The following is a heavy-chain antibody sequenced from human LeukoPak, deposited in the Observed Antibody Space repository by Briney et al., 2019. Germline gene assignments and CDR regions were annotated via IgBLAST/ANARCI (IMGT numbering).Heavy chain of an antibody. V-gene: IGHV1-46*01. D-gene: IGHD5-24*01. CDR3: ARGRDGYNIFDY. CDR2: INPSGGST. J-gene: IGHJ4*02. Sequence: GASVKVSCKASGYTFTSYYMHWVRQAPGQGLGWMGIINPSGGSTSYAQKFQGRITMTRDMSTSTVYMELSSLRSEDTAVYYCARGRDGYNIFDYWGQGTLVTVSS. CDR1: GYTFTSYY.